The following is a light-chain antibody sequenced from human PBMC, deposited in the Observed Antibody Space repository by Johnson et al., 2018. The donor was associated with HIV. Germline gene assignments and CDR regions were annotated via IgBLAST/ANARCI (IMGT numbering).Light chain of an antibody. CDR1: SSNIGNNY. Sequence: QSVLTQAPSVSAAPGQKVTISCSGSSSNIGNNYVSWFQHLPGTAPKLLIYENNKRPSGIPDRFSASKSGTSATLGITGLQTGDEADYYCGTWDSSLSAGVFGTVTKVTVL. J-gene: IGLJ1*01. V-gene: IGLV1-51*02. CDR3: GTWDSSLSAGV. CDR2: ENN.